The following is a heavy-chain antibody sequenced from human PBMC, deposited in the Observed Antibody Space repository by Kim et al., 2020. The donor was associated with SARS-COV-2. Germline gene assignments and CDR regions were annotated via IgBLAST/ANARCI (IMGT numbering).Heavy chain of an antibody. J-gene: IGHJ4*02. CDR1: GGSISSYY. V-gene: IGHV4-59*13. CDR3: ARGRPYYYDSSGYYYDY. CDR2: IYYSGST. Sequence: SETLSLTCTVSGGSISSYYWSWIRQPPGKGQEWIGYIYYSGSTNYNPSLKSRVTISVDTSKNQFSLKLSSVTAADTAVYYCARGRPYYYDSSGYYYDYWGQGTLVTVSS. D-gene: IGHD3-22*01.